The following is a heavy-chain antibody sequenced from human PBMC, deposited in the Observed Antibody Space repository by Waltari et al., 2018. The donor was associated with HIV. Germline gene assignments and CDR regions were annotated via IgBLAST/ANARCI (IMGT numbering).Heavy chain of an antibody. V-gene: IGHV3-30*01. Sequence: QVHLVESGGGVVQPGRSLRLSCAASGFTFSSYAIHWVRQAPGKGVELVALISYDGSNKYYSDSVKGGFTISRDNSKNTLYVQMNSLIAEDTSVYYCARDTGYCSFGSCSYNWLDPWGQGTLVSVSS. J-gene: IGHJ5*02. CDR1: GFTFSSYA. CDR2: ISYDGSNK. CDR3: ARDTGYCSFGSCSYNWLDP. D-gene: IGHD2-15*01.